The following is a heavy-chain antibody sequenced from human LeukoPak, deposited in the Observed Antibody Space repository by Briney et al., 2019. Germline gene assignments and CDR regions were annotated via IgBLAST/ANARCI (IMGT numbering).Heavy chain of an antibody. CDR3: ARAREISTQAAAGTGVAWFDP. V-gene: IGHV4-34*01. CDR1: GGSFSGYY. CDR2: XXXXXST. D-gene: IGHD6-13*01. Sequence: TSETLSLTCAVYGGSFSGYYWSWIRQPPGKGXXXXXXXXXXXSTNYIPSLKSRVTFSVDTSKNQFSLKLSSLTAADTAVYYCARAREISTQAAAGTGVAWFDPWGQGTLVTVSS. J-gene: IGHJ5*02.